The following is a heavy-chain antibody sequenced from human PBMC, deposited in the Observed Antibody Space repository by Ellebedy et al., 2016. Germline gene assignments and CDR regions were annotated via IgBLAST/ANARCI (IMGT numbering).Heavy chain of an antibody. J-gene: IGHJ4*02. Sequence: ASVKVSCKASGYTFTSYGFSWVRQAPGQGLEWVGWITSDSGNTNYAQKIQGRVTMTTDTSTSTTYMELRSLRSDDTAVYYCARGAYGDHAIEYWGQGTLVTVSS. CDR3: ARGAYGDHAIEY. CDR1: GYTFTSYG. CDR2: ITSDSGNT. V-gene: IGHV1-18*04. D-gene: IGHD4-17*01.